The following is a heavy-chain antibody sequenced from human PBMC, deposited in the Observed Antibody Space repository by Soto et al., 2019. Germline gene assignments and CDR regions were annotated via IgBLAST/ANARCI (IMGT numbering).Heavy chain of an antibody. Sequence: GGSLRLSCAASGFTFSSYGMHWVRQAPGKGLEWVAVISYDGSNKYYADSVKGRFTISRDNSKNTLYLQMNSLRAEDTAVYYCAKDKTGWKQTFDPWGQGTLVTVSS. D-gene: IGHD2-15*01. CDR2: ISYDGSNK. V-gene: IGHV3-30*18. CDR3: AKDKTGWKQTFDP. CDR1: GFTFSSYG. J-gene: IGHJ5*02.